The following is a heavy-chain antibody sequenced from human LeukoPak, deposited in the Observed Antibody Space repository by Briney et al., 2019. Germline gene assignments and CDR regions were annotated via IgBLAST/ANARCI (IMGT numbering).Heavy chain of an antibody. CDR3: ARGDTLIRGTTSGDY. CDR2: INPSGGST. V-gene: IGHV1-46*03. D-gene: IGHD3-10*01. J-gene: IGHJ4*02. CDR1: GYTFTSYY. Sequence: ASVTVSCKASGYTFTSYYIHWVRQPPGQGLEWMGIINPSGGSTSYAQKFQGRVTMTRDTSTSTVYMELSSLRSEDTAVYYCARGDTLIRGTTSGDYWGQGTLVTVSS.